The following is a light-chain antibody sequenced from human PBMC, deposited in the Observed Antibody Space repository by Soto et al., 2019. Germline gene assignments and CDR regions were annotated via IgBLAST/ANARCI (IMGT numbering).Light chain of an antibody. V-gene: IGLV2-11*01. CDR1: SSDVGGYNY. CDR2: DVS. Sequence: QSVLTQPRSVSGSPGQSVTISCTGTSSDVGGYNYVSWYQQHPGKAPKLMIYDVSKWPSGVPDRFSGSKAGNTASLTISGLQAEDEADYSFCSYAGTYPVVFGGGTKLTVL. CDR3: CSYAGTYPVV. J-gene: IGLJ2*01.